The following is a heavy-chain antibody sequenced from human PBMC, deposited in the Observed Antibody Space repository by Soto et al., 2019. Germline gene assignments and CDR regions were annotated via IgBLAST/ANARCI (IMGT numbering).Heavy chain of an antibody. V-gene: IGHV5-51*01. CDR3: ARDSGYSYGPLDY. CDR1: GYSFTSYW. D-gene: IGHD5-18*01. J-gene: IGHJ4*02. CDR2: IYPGDSDT. Sequence: PGESLKISCKGSGYSFTSYWIGWVRQMPGKGLEWMGIIYPGDSDTRYSPSFQGQVTISADKSISTAYLQMNSLRAEDTAVYYCARDSGYSYGPLDYWGQGTLVTVSS.